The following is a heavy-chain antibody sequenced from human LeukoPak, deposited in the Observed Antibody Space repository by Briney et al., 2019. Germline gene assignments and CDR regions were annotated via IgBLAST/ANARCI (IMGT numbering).Heavy chain of an antibody. CDR1: GGSISSGGYY. D-gene: IGHD2-2*01. Sequence: SETLSLTCTVSGGSISSGGYYWSWIRQHPGKGLEWIGYIYYSGSTYYNPSLKSRVTISVDTSKNQFSLKLSSVTAADTAVYYCARVFRDIVVVPAAMGFDPWGQGTLVTVSS. CDR2: IYYSGST. J-gene: IGHJ5*02. V-gene: IGHV4-31*03. CDR3: ARVFRDIVVVPAAMGFDP.